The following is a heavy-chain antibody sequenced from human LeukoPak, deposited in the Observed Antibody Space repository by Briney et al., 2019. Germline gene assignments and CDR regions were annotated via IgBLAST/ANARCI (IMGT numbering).Heavy chain of an antibody. V-gene: IGHV4-39*01. J-gene: IGHJ4*02. CDR1: GGSISSSSYY. CDR2: IYYSGST. Sequence: SETLSLTCTVSGGSISSSSYYWGWIRQPPGKGLEWIGSIYYSGSTYYNPSLKSRVTRSVDTSKTEFSLKLRSVTAADTAVYYCARHSSPLNYFDYWGQGTLVPVSS. CDR3: ARHSSPLNYFDY. D-gene: IGHD6-13*01.